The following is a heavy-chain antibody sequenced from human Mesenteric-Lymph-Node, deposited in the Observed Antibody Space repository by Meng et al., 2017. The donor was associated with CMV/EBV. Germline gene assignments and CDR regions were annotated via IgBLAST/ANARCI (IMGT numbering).Heavy chain of an antibody. D-gene: IGHD3-22*01. CDR3: ARHPWHYDRSGYYSDY. CDR2: INPNSGDT. J-gene: IGHJ4*02. CDR1: GYTFTGFY. Sequence: ASVKVSCKASGYTFTGFYIHWVRQAPGQGLEWIGWINPNSGDTNYAQRFQGRVTLTRDTSISTAYMELSSLRSDDTALYYCARHPWHYDRSGYYSDYWGQGTLVTVSS. V-gene: IGHV1-2*02.